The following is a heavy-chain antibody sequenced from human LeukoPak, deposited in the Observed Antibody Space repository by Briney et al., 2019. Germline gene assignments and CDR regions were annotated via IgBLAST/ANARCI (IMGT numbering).Heavy chain of an antibody. CDR1: GYIFTSYY. V-gene: IGHV1-46*01. Sequence: ASVKVSCKASGYIFTSYYMHWVRRAPGQGLEWMGIIDPRVGSTSYAQKFQGTVTMTRDTSTSTVYMELSNLRSEDTAVYYCARGGPVGNYDSSAYYLHWGQGTLVTVSS. J-gene: IGHJ4*02. CDR2: IDPRVGST. CDR3: ARGGPVGNYDSSAYYLH. D-gene: IGHD3-22*01.